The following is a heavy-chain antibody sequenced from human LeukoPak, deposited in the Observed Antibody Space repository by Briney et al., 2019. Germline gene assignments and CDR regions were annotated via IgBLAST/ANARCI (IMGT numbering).Heavy chain of an antibody. CDR2: INPNSGGT. J-gene: IGHJ5*02. Sequence: GASVKVSCKASGYTFTGYYMHWVRRAPGEGLEWLGWINPNSGGTNYAQKFQGRVTMTRDTSISTAYMELSRLRSDDTAVYYCARLVVVIRGDWFDPWGQGTLVTVSS. CDR1: GYTFTGYY. D-gene: IGHD3-22*01. CDR3: ARLVVVIRGDWFDP. V-gene: IGHV1-2*02.